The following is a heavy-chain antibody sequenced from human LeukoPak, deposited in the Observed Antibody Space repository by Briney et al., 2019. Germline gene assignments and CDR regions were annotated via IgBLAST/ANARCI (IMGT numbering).Heavy chain of an antibody. D-gene: IGHD3-10*01. Sequence: PSETLSLTCAVYGGSFNGYYWSWIRQPPGKGLEWIGSIHHTGNTYYNPSLKSRVTISVDTSKNQFYLKLRSVTAADTAVYHCARIHGSGSYYNPQNWFDPWGQGTLVIVST. J-gene: IGHJ5*02. CDR2: IHHTGNT. CDR1: GGSFNGYY. V-gene: IGHV4-34*01. CDR3: ARIHGSGSYYNPQNWFDP.